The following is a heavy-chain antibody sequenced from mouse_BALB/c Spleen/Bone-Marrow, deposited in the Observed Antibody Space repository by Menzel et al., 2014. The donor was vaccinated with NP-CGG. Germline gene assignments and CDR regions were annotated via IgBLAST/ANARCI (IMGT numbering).Heavy chain of an antibody. CDR3: VRENYGSSYGFAY. J-gene: IGHJ3*01. V-gene: IGHV1-26*01. D-gene: IGHD1-1*01. CDR2: INPYNGGT. Sequence: VQLQQSGPELVKPGASMKISCKASGYSFTGYTMNWVKQSHGKNLEWIGLINPYNGGTSYNQKFKSKATLTVDKSSSTAYMAPLSLTSEDSAVYYCVRENYGSSYGFAYWGQGTLVTVSA. CDR1: GYSFTGYT.